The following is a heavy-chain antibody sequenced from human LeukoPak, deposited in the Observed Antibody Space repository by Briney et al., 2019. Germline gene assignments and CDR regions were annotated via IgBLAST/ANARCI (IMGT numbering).Heavy chain of an antibody. V-gene: IGHV3-21*06. J-gene: IGHJ3*01. CDR2: ICSSSGYI. CDR1: GSTFSRYI. D-gene: IGHD5-24*01. Sequence: GGSLRLSCAASGSTFSRYIMNWVRQAPGKGLEWVSSICSSSGYIYYADSLKGRFTISRDNAKNSLYLQMNSLRAEDTAVYYCAREMATNDAFDVWGQGTMVTVSS. CDR3: AREMATNDAFDV.